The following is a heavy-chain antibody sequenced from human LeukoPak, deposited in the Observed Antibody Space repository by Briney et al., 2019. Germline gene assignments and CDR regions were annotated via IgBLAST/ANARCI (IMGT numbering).Heavy chain of an antibody. CDR3: VKGGSISHNWFDS. D-gene: IGHD3-16*01. J-gene: IGHJ5*01. Sequence: PGGSLRLSCTASGFTFRNYWMNWVRQAPGRGLEWVAFILNDGTWEYYPDSVKGRLTISRDNSRNTLYLQMNSVRLEDTAIYYCVKGGSISHNWFDSWGQGTLVTVSS. CDR1: GFTFRNYW. V-gene: IGHV3-30*02. CDR2: ILNDGTWE.